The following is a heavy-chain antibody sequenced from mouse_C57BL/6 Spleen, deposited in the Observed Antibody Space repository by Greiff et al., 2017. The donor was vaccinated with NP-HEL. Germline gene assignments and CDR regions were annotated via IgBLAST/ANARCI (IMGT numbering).Heavy chain of an antibody. Sequence: QVQLKESGAELVRPGASVTLSCKASGYTFTDYEMHWVKQTPVHGLEWIGAIDPETGGTAYNQKFKGKAILTADKSSSTAYMELRSLTSEDSAVYYCTRGAQATHFDYWGQGTTLTVSS. CDR1: GYTFTDYE. CDR3: TRGAQATHFDY. CDR2: IDPETGGT. V-gene: IGHV1-15*01. J-gene: IGHJ2*01. D-gene: IGHD3-2*02.